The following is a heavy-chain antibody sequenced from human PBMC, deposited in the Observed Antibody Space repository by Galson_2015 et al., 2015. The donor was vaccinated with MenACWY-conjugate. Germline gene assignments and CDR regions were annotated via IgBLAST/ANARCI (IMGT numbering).Heavy chain of an antibody. CDR1: GFIFSSYS. Sequence: SLRLSCAASGFIFSSYSVNWVRQAPGKGLEWVSSIDSSGSDIYYGDSVKGRFTISRDNAKNSVFLQMNSLRAEDTAVYYCARGIVDYVDGSGDCWGQGTLVTVSS. CDR3: ARGIVDYVDGSGDC. CDR2: IDSSGSDI. V-gene: IGHV3-21*01. J-gene: IGHJ4*02. D-gene: IGHD4-17*01.